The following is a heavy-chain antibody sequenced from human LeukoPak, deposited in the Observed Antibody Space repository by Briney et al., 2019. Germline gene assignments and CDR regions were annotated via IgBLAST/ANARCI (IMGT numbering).Heavy chain of an antibody. J-gene: IGHJ4*02. V-gene: IGHV3-64*01. CDR2: ISSNGGST. D-gene: IGHD3-22*01. Sequence: GGSLRLSCAASGFTFSSYAMHWVHQAPGKGLEYVSAISSNGGSTYYANSVKGRFTISRDNSKNTLYLQMGSLRAEDMAVYYCARDMYYYDSSGIFDYWGQGTLVTVSS. CDR3: ARDMYYYDSSGIFDY. CDR1: GFTFSSYA.